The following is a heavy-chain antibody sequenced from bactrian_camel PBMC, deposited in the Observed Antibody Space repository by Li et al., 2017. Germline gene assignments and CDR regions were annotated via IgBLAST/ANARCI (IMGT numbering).Heavy chain of an antibody. CDR2: MYIPNDNI. CDR3: AAYALCNKWFPMESYY. D-gene: IGHD2*01. J-gene: IGHJ4*01. CDR1: GNTASVKH. Sequence: VQLVESGGGSVQVGGSLRLSCGASGNTASVKHMGWFRQRPGREREGVAVMYIPNDNIFYADSVKGRFTISRDNAKNTLYLQMNSLKPEGTAMYYCAAYALCNKWFPMESYYLGQGTQVTVS. V-gene: IGHV3S54*01.